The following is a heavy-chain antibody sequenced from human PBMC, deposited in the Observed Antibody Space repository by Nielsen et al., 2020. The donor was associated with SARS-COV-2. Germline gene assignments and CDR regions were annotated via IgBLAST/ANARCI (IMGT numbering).Heavy chain of an antibody. D-gene: IGHD2-2*01. J-gene: IGHJ5*02. CDR2: INPSGGST. Sequence: ASVKVSCKASGYTFTSYYMHWVRQAPGQGLEWMGIINPSGGSTSYAQKFQGRVTMTRDTSTSTAYMELSSLRSEDTAVYYCATGKRKTYCSSTSCYGWDWFDPWGQGTLVTVSS. CDR3: ATGKRKTYCSSTSCYGWDWFDP. CDR1: GYTFTSYY. V-gene: IGHV1-46*01.